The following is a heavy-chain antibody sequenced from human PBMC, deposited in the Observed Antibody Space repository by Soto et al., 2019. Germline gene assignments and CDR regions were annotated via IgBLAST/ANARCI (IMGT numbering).Heavy chain of an antibody. CDR1: GGSISSGGYY. V-gene: IGHV4-31*03. CDR3: ARGGRFENWYFDL. D-gene: IGHD1-26*01. Sequence: PSETLSLTCTVSGGSISSGGYYWSWIRQHPGKGLEWIGYIYYSGSTYYNPSLKSRVTISVDTSKNQFSLKLSSVTAADTAVYYCARGGRFENWYFDLWGRGTLVTVSS. CDR2: IYYSGST. J-gene: IGHJ2*01.